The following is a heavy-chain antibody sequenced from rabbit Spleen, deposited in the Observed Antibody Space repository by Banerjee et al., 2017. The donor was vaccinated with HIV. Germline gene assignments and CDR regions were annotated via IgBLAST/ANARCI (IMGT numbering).Heavy chain of an antibody. CDR1: GVSFSGTYY. V-gene: IGHV1S40*01. Sequence: QSLEESGGALVKPGASLTLTCTASGVSFSGTYYMCWVRQAPGKGLEWIACIDTGSSAFTYYATWAKGRFACSKSSSTTVTLQMTRLTAADTATYFCARDTSSSFSSYGMDLWGPGTLVTVS. CDR3: ARDTSSSFSSYGMDL. D-gene: IGHD1-1*01. CDR2: IDTGSSAFT. J-gene: IGHJ6*01.